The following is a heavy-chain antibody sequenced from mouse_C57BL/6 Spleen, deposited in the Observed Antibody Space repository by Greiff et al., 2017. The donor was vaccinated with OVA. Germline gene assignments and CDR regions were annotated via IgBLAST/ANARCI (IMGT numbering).Heavy chain of an antibody. V-gene: IGHV1-82*01. CDR3: ANSYAMDY. CDR1: GYAFSSSW. Sequence: VQLQQSGPELVKPGASVKISCKASGYAFSSSWLNWVKQRPGKGLEWIGRIYPGDGDTNYNGKFKGQATLPADKSSSTAYMQLSSLTSEDSAVYFCANSYAMDYWGQGTSVTVSS. CDR2: IYPGDGDT. J-gene: IGHJ4*01.